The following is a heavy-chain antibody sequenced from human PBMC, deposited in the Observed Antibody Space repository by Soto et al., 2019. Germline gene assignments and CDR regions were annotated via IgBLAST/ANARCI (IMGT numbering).Heavy chain of an antibody. CDR2: INPSGTT. CDR3: ARDKITGLFDY. CDR1: GWCFLGYY. D-gene: IGHD2-8*02. Sequence: SETLSLTCAVYGWCFLGYYWTWIRQLPGTGLEWIGTINPSGTTNYDPPLKSRVTISVDTSKNQFSLKLTSVTAADTAVYYCARDKITGLFDYWGQGTLVT. J-gene: IGHJ4*02. V-gene: IGHV4-34*01.